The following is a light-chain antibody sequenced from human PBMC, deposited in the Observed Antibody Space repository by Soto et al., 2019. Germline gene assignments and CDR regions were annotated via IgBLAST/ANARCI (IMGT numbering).Light chain of an antibody. CDR2: KAS. CDR1: QSISKW. J-gene: IGKJ2*01. CDR3: QQSGYT. Sequence: DIQMTQSPSTLSASVGDRVTITCRASQSISKWLDWYQQKPGKAPKLLIYKASTLETGVPSRFSGSGYGTEFTLTISSLQPDDFANYYCQQSGYTFGQGTKLDIK. V-gene: IGKV1-5*03.